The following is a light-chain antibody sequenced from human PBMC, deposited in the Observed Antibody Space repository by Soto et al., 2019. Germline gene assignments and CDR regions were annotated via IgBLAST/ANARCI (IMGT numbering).Light chain of an antibody. CDR3: SSYTSSSTYV. V-gene: IGLV2-18*02. Sequence: QSALTQPPSVSGSPGQSVTISCTGTRSDVGSYNRVSWYPQPPGTAPTLMIYEVSDRPSGVPDRFSGSKSGNTASLTISGLQAEDEADYYCSSYTSSSTYVFGTWTKVTVL. CDR1: RSDVGSYNR. J-gene: IGLJ1*01. CDR2: EVS.